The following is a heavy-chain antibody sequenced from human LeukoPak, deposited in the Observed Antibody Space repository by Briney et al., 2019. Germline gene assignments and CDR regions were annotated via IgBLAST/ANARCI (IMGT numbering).Heavy chain of an antibody. J-gene: IGHJ4*02. CDR1: GGSISSYY. Sequence: PSETLSLTCTVSGGSISSYYWSWIRRPPGKGLEWIGYIYYSGSTNYNPSLKSRVTISVDTSKNQFSLKLSSVTAADTAVYYCARAYTTVTTPPYFDYWGQGTLVTVSS. V-gene: IGHV4-59*08. D-gene: IGHD4-17*01. CDR3: ARAYTTVTTPPYFDY. CDR2: IYYSGST.